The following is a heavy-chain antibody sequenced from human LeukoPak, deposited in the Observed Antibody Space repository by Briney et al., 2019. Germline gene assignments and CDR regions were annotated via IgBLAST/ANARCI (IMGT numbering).Heavy chain of an antibody. CDR2: INPSGGST. CDR1: GYTFTSYY. D-gene: IGHD3-22*01. CDR3: ARNKGHYYDSSGYFDY. J-gene: IGHJ4*02. V-gene: IGHV1-46*01. Sequence: ASVKVSCKASGYTFTSYYMHWVRQAPGQGLEWMGIINPSGGSTSYAQKFQGRVTMTRDMSTSTVYMELSSLRSEDTAVYYCARNKGHYYDSSGYFDYWGQGTLVTVSS.